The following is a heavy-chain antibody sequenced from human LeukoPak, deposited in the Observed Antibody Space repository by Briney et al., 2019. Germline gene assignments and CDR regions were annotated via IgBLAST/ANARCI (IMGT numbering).Heavy chain of an antibody. CDR2: ITYSGST. CDR3: ARGTGLFPY. V-gene: IGHV4-59*01. Sequence: SETLSLTCTVSGGSISSYYWSWIRQPPGKGLEWMGYITYSGSTNYNPSLKSRVTISVDTSKNHFSLKLSSVTAADTAVYYCARGTGLFPYWGQGTLVTVSS. J-gene: IGHJ4*02. CDR1: GGSISSYY. D-gene: IGHD1-14*01.